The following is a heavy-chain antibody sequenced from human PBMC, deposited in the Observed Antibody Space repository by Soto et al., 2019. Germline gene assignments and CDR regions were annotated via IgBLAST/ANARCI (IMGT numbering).Heavy chain of an antibody. CDR1: GYTLTELS. Sequence: ASVKVSCKVSGYTLTELSMHWVRQAPGKGLEWMGGFDPEDGETIYAQKFQGRVTMTEDTSTDTAYMELSSLRSEDTAVYYCAGFSYGSGSYYKPRVALDYWGQGTLVTVSS. D-gene: IGHD3-10*01. CDR3: AGFSYGSGSYYKPRVALDY. CDR2: FDPEDGET. V-gene: IGHV1-24*01. J-gene: IGHJ4*02.